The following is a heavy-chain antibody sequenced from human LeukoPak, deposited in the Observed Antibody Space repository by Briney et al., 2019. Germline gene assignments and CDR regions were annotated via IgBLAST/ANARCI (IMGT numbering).Heavy chain of an antibody. Sequence: GGSLRLSCAASGFTFSNFWMHWVRQAPGKGLVWVSRINSDGSDTSYADSVKGRLTISRDNAKNTLYLQMNSLRAEDTAIYYCVGGYDPHYWGQGTLVTASS. D-gene: IGHD2-8*02. CDR1: GFTFSNFW. V-gene: IGHV3-74*01. CDR3: VGGYDPHY. CDR2: INSDGSDT. J-gene: IGHJ4*02.